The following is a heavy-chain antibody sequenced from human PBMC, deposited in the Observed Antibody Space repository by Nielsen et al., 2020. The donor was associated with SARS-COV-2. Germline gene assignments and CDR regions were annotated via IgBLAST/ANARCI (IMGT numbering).Heavy chain of an antibody. Sequence: SLKISCAASGFTFSNCAMHWVRQTPGKGLEWVSGISWNSGSIGYADSVKGRFTISRDNAKNSLYLQMNSLRAEDTALYYCAKDLTSWDGMDVWGQGTTVTVSS. V-gene: IGHV3-9*01. CDR2: ISWNSGSI. CDR3: AKDLTSWDGMDV. D-gene: IGHD3-9*01. J-gene: IGHJ6*02. CDR1: GFTFSNCA.